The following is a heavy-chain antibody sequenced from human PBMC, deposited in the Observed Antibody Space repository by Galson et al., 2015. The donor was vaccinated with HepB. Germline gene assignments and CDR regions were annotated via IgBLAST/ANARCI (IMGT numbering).Heavy chain of an antibody. CDR2: IQSKTDGGTT. J-gene: IGHJ4*02. D-gene: IGHD3-22*01. CDR1: GFIFNNAW. CDR3: TTDGPMIVVVIPDY. V-gene: IGHV3-15*01. Sequence: SLRLSCAASGFIFNNAWMSWVRQAPGKGLEWVGRIQSKTDGGTTDYAAPVKGRFTISRDDSKNTLYLQMNSLKTEDTAVYYCTTDGPMIVVVIPDYWGQGTLVTVSS.